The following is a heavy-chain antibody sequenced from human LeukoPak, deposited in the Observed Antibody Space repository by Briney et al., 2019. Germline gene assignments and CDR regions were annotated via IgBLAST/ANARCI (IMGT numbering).Heavy chain of an antibody. V-gene: IGHV3-7*01. CDR3: VRDHYFYHMDG. CDR2: VNQGGTEK. CDR1: GFTFSSQW. Sequence: GGSLRLSCAASGFTFSSQWMGWVRQAPGKGLEWVANVNQGGTEKFYVASVKGRFSISRDNAENSLYLQMNSLRAEDTAVSYCVRDHYFYHMDGWGEGTTVTVSS. J-gene: IGHJ6*03.